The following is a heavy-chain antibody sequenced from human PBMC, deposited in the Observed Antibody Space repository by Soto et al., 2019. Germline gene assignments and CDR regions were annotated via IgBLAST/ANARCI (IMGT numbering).Heavy chain of an antibody. J-gene: IGHJ4*02. CDR3: ARTTPTLPSYCSSTSCSFDY. Sequence: SETLSLTCTVSGGSISSSSYYRGWIRQPPGKGLEWIGSIYYSGSTYYNPSLKSRVTISVDTSKNQFSLKLSSVTAADTAVYYCARTTPTLPSYCSSTSCSFDYWGQGTLVTVSS. V-gene: IGHV4-39*01. CDR2: IYYSGST. CDR1: GGSISSSSYY. D-gene: IGHD2-2*01.